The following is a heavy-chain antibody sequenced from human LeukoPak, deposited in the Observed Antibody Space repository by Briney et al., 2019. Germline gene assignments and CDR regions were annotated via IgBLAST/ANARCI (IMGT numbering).Heavy chain of an antibody. CDR1: GDSISTGGYD. J-gene: IGHJ4*02. Sequence: SETLSLTCTVSGDSISTGGYDWSWIRQHPGKGLEWIGHIDDSDNTYYSPSLRSRVTISIDTSKNQFSLKLSSVTAADTAVYYCARDRSIGRSPLYYFVYWGQGILVTVSS. CDR3: ARDRSIGRSPLYYFVY. CDR2: IDDSDNT. V-gene: IGHV4-31*03. D-gene: IGHD2-15*01.